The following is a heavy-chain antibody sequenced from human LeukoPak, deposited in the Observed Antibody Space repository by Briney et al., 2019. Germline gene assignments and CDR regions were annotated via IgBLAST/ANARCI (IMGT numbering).Heavy chain of an antibody. CDR1: GYTFTSYY. J-gene: IGHJ3*02. Sequence: ASVKVSCKASGYTFTSYYMHWVRQAPGQGLEWMGWINPNSGGTNYAQKFQGRVTMTRDTSISTAYMELSRLRSDDTAVYYCARVLYYYDSSGYYLGDAFDIWGQGTMVTVSS. CDR3: ARVLYYYDSSGYYLGDAFDI. CDR2: INPNSGGT. V-gene: IGHV1-2*02. D-gene: IGHD3-22*01.